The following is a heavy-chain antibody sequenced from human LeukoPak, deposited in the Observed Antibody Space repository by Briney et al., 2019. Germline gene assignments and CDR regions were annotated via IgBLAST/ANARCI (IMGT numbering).Heavy chain of an antibody. J-gene: IGHJ4*02. D-gene: IGHD3-10*01. V-gene: IGHV4-34*01. CDR1: GGSFSGYY. Sequence: SETLSLTCAVYGGSFSGYYWSWIRQPPGKGLEWIGEINHSGSTNYNPSLKSRVTISVDTSKNQFSLKLSSVTAADTAVYYCARAAKRGVYSNWGQGTLVTVSS. CDR2: INHSGST. CDR3: ARAAKRGVYSN.